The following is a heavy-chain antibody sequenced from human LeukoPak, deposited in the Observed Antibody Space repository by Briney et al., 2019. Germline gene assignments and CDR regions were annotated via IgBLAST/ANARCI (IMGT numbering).Heavy chain of an antibody. D-gene: IGHD2-21*02. CDR1: GFTFTNYA. Sequence: SGGSLRLSCAASGFTFTNYAMNWVRQAPGKGLGWLSAISSSGGTTCYADSVKGRFTISRDNSRNTLYLQMNSLRVADTAVYFCTKVRLSNLYYYYGMDVWGQGTTVTVSS. CDR3: TKVRLSNLYYYYGMDV. J-gene: IGHJ6*02. CDR2: ISSSGGTT. V-gene: IGHV3-23*01.